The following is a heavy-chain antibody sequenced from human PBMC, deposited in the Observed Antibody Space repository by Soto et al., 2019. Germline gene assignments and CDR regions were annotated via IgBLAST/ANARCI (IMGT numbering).Heavy chain of an antibody. V-gene: IGHV3-15*05. CDR3: ASATARSDFDY. D-gene: IGHD3-3*01. CDR2: IKSKTEAATK. CDR1: GFTFSDAW. Sequence: EVQLVESGGGLVKPGGSLRLSCAASGFTFSDAWMRWVRQAPGKGLEWVGRIKSKTEAATKDFAEPVKCRFAISRDDSKYPELQQMNSLKIADSGLDYCASATARSDFDYWGLGILVTVSS. J-gene: IGHJ4*02.